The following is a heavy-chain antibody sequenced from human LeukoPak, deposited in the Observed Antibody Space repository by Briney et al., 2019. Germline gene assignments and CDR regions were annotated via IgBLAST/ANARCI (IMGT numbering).Heavy chain of an antibody. V-gene: IGHV4-59*12. Sequence: SETLSLTCTVSGGSISSYYWSWIRQPPGKGLEWIGYIYYSGSTNYNPSLKSRVTISVDTSKNQFSLKLSSVTAADTAVYYCARAPSYDILTGYYYGMDVWGQGTTVTVSS. CDR2: IYYSGST. CDR3: ARAPSYDILTGYYYGMDV. D-gene: IGHD3-9*01. J-gene: IGHJ6*02. CDR1: GGSISSYY.